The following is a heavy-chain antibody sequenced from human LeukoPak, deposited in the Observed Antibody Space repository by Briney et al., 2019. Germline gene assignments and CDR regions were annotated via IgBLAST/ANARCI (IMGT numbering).Heavy chain of an antibody. D-gene: IGHD6-6*01. CDR1: GGSISSYY. J-gene: IGHJ4*02. Sequence: SETLSLTCTVSGGSISSYYWSWIRQPPGKGVEWIGYIYYSGSTNYNPSLKSRVTISVDTSKNQFSLKLSSVTAADTAVYYCARGHWYSSSYYFDYWGQGTLVTVSS. CDR2: IYYSGST. V-gene: IGHV4-59*12. CDR3: ARGHWYSSSYYFDY.